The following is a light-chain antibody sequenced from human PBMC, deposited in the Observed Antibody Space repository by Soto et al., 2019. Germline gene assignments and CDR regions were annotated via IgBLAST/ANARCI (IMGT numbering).Light chain of an antibody. CDR3: NSYTGSGIV. Sequence: QSALTQPASVSGSPGQSITISCTGTSSDVGGYSYVSWYQHHPGKAPKLMIYEVSNRPSGVSYRFSGSKSGNTASLTISGLQAEDEADYYCNSYTGSGIVFGTGTKVT. J-gene: IGLJ1*01. CDR2: EVS. V-gene: IGLV2-14*01. CDR1: SSDVGGYSY.